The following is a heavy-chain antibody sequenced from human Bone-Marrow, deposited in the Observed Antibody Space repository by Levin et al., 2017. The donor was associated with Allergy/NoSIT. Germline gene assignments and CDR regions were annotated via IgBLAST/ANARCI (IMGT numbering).Heavy chain of an antibody. Sequence: GGSLRLSCAASGFTFSNYWMHWVRQAPGEGLVWVSRISTAGSDTSYADSVKGRFTISRDNAKSTLYLQMNGLRAEDTAVYFCARGPGAARPYYWGQGTLVTVSS. CDR1: GFTFSNYW. CDR2: ISTAGSDT. D-gene: IGHD6-6*01. V-gene: IGHV3-74*01. J-gene: IGHJ4*02. CDR3: ARGPGAARPYY.